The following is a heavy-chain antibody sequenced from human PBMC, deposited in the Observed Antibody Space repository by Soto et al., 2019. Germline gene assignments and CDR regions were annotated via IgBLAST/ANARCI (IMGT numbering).Heavy chain of an antibody. CDR3: ARIMCGGDCYDFDY. Sequence: QVQLVESGGGVVQPGRSLRLSCAASGFTFSSYGMHWVRQAPGKGLEWVAVIWYDGSNKYYADSVKGRFTISRDNSKNTLYLQMNSLRAEDTAVYHCARIMCGGDCYDFDYWGQGTLVTVSS. V-gene: IGHV3-33*01. D-gene: IGHD2-21*02. CDR1: GFTFSSYG. J-gene: IGHJ4*02. CDR2: IWYDGSNK.